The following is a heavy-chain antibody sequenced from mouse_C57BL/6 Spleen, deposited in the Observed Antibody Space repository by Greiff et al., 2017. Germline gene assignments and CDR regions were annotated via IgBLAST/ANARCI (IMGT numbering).Heavy chain of an antibody. CDR2: IDPSDSYT. Sequence: QVQLQQPGAELVMPGASVKLSCKASGYTFTSYWMHWVQQRPGQGLEWIGEIDPSDSYTNYHQKFKGKSTLTVDKSSSTAYMQLSSLTSEDSAVYYCARGYYGSSYWYFDVWGTGTTVTVSS. J-gene: IGHJ1*03. CDR3: ARGYYGSSYWYFDV. D-gene: IGHD1-1*01. CDR1: GYTFTSYW. V-gene: IGHV1-69*01.